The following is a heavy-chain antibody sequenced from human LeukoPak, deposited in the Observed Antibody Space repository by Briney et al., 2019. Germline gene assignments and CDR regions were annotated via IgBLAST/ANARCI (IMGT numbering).Heavy chain of an antibody. CDR1: GGSISSYY. CDR2: IYTSGST. J-gene: IGHJ4*02. V-gene: IGHV4-4*07. Sequence: PSETLSLTCTVSGGSISSYYWSCIRQPPGKGLEWIGRIYTSGSTHYTPSLKSRVTISVDKSKNQFSLKLSSVTAADTAVYYCARGSSGYYYDPYYFDYWGQGTLVTVSS. CDR3: ARGSSGYYYDPYYFDY. D-gene: IGHD3-22*01.